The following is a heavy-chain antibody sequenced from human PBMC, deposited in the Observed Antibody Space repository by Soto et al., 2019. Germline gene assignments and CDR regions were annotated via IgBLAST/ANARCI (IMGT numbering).Heavy chain of an antibody. V-gene: IGHV3-30*18. CDR3: AKDYSLEWLPYYYGMDV. CDR2: ISYDGSNK. D-gene: IGHD3-3*01. Sequence: GGSLRLSCAASGFTFSSYGMHWVRQAPGKGLEWVAVISYDGSNKYYADSVKGRFTISRDNSKNTLYRQMNSLRAEDTAVYYCAKDYSLEWLPYYYGMDVWGQGTTVTVSS. J-gene: IGHJ6*02. CDR1: GFTFSSYG.